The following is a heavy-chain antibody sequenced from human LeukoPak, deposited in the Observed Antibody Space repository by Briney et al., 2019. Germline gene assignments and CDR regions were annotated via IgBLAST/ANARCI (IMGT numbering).Heavy chain of an antibody. V-gene: IGHV1-3*01. CDR3: ARDGGYCSSTSCYAAFDI. CDR1: GYSFTNSA. CDR2: INAGNGNT. D-gene: IGHD2-2*01. Sequence: ASVKVACKASGYSFTNSAMHWVRQAPGQRHGWMGWINAGNGNTRYSQKFQARVTITRDTSASTAYMELSSLRSQDTAVYYCARDGGYCSSTSCYAAFDIWGQGTMVTVSS. J-gene: IGHJ3*02.